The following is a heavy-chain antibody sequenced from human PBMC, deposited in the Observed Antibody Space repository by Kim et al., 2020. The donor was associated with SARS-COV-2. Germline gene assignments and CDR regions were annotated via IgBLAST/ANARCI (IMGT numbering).Heavy chain of an antibody. J-gene: IGHJ6*02. CDR1: GFTFSSYW. CDR3: ARTYYYDSSGLGDGMDV. Sequence: GGSLRLSCAASGFTFSSYWMSWVRQAPGKGLEWVANIKQDGSEKYYVDSVKGRFTISRDNAKNSLYLQMNSLRAEDTAVYYCARTYYYDSSGLGDGMDVWGQGPTVTVSS. V-gene: IGHV3-7*03. D-gene: IGHD3-22*01. CDR2: IKQDGSEK.